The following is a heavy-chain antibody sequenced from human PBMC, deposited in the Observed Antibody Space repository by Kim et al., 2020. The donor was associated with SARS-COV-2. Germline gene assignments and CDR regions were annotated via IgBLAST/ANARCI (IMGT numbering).Heavy chain of an antibody. CDR3: ARRQFSSGWYYFDY. J-gene: IGHJ4*02. V-gene: IGHV3-74*01. CDR2: INSDGTTT. Sequence: GGSLRLSCAASGFTFSSHWMHWVRQAPGKGLVWVSRINSDGTTTSYADSVKGRFTISRDNAKNTLYLQMNSLRVEDTAVYYCARRQFSSGWYYFDYWGQGTLVTVSS. CDR1: GFTFSSHW. D-gene: IGHD6-19*01.